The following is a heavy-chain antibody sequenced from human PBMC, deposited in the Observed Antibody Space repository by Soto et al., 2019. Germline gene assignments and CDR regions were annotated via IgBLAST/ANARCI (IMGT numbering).Heavy chain of an antibody. CDR2: MNAGNGNT. D-gene: IGHD2-21*01. CDR3: AXDCTYCGGDTGREAFHI. CDR1: GYTFNSYA. V-gene: IGHV1-3*01. Sequence: ASVKVSCKASGYTFNSYAIHWVRQAPGQRPEWMGWMNAGNGNTEYSPKFHGRVTMTRDRYARAAYMELSGLTSEDTAVYYCAXDCTYCGGDTGREAFHIWGQGTMVTVSS. J-gene: IGHJ3*02.